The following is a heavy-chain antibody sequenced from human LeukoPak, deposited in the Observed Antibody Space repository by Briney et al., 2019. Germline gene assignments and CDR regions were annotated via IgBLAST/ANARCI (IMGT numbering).Heavy chain of an antibody. CDR3: ATIKEANDAFDI. Sequence: GGSLRLSCSASGFTFINAWMTWVCQAPGKGLEWVGRIRSKRDGGTADYAAPVTGRFTISRDDSRNALILQMNSLKTEDTAVYYCATIKEANDAFDIWGQGTVVTVSS. V-gene: IGHV3-15*01. CDR2: IRSKRDGGTA. CDR1: GFTFINAW. J-gene: IGHJ3*02.